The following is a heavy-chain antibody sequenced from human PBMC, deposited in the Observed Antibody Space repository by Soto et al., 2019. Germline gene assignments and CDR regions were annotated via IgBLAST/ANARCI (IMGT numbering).Heavy chain of an antibody. Sequence: GRSLRLSCAASGFTFSSYWMSWVRQAPGKGLEWVANIKQDGSEKYYVDSVKGRFTISRDNAKNSLYLQMNSLRAEDTAVYYCARFGDYYYYYYMDVWGKGTTVTVSS. CDR1: GFTFSSYW. J-gene: IGHJ6*03. D-gene: IGHD3-10*01. CDR3: ARFGDYYYYYYMDV. CDR2: IKQDGSEK. V-gene: IGHV3-7*01.